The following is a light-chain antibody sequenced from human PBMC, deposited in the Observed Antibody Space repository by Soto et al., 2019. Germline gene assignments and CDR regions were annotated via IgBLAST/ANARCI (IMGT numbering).Light chain of an antibody. J-gene: IGKJ2*01. Sequence: EIVMTQSPATLSVSPGERATLSCRASQSVSSNLAWYQQKPGQAPRLLIYGASTRATGIPARFSGSGSGTEFTLTISRLEPEDFAVYYCQHFSSSPYTFGQGTNVDIK. CDR3: QHFSSSPYT. CDR1: QSVSSN. V-gene: IGKV3-15*01. CDR2: GAS.